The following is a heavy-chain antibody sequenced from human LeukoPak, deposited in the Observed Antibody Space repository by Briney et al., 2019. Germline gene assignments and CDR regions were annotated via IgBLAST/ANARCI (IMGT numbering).Heavy chain of an antibody. Sequence: GRSVEDACKASGCTFTSYGISWVRQAPGQGLEWMGWISAYNGNTNYAQKLQGRVTMTTDTSTSTAYMELRSLRSDDTAVYYCARDSPKGGSGSYGFDYWGQGTLVTVSS. D-gene: IGHD3-10*01. J-gene: IGHJ4*02. CDR1: GCTFTSYG. CDR3: ARDSPKGGSGSYGFDY. V-gene: IGHV1-18*04. CDR2: ISAYNGNT.